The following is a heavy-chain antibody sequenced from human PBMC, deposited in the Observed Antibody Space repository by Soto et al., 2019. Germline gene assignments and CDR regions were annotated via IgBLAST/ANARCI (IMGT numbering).Heavy chain of an antibody. J-gene: IGHJ3*02. D-gene: IGHD3-9*01. CDR2: IYWDDDK. CDR1: GFSLSTSGVG. Sequence: QITLKESGPTLVKPTQTLTLTCTFSGFSLSTSGVGVGWIRQPPGKALEWLALIYWDDDKRYSPSLKSRLTITKETSKDKVVLTMTNVDRADTAPYYCAHRRHVRYFDCLSVVDAFDIWGQGTMVTVSS. V-gene: IGHV2-5*02. CDR3: AHRRHVRYFDCLSVVDAFDI.